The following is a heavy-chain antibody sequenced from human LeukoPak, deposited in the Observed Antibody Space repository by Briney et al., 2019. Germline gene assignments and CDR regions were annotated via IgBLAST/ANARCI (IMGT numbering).Heavy chain of an antibody. J-gene: IGHJ5*02. V-gene: IGHV4-34*01. CDR2: INHSGST. D-gene: IGHD2-15*01. Sequence: PSETLSLTCTVSGGSISSYYWSWIRQPPGKGLEWIGEINHSGSTNYNPSLKSRVTISVDTSKNQFSLKLSSVTAADTAVYYCARHAPPRYCSGGSCYPGLYNWFDPWGQGTLVTVSS. CDR1: GGSISSYY. CDR3: ARHAPPRYCSGGSCYPGLYNWFDP.